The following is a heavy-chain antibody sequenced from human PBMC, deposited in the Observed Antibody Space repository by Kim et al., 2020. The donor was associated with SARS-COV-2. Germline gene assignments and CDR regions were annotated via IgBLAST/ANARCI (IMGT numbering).Heavy chain of an antibody. Sequence: GGSLRLSCAASGFTFNNYAMRWVRQAPGKGLEWVSGIRDSGSSTQYADSVKGRFSISRDNSKNMLYLQMDSLRAEDTAVYYCAKVTSGSSGWFEYFQHWGQGTLVTVSS. D-gene: IGHD6-19*01. CDR3: AKVTSGSSGWFEYFQH. V-gene: IGHV3-23*01. CDR1: GFTFNNYA. J-gene: IGHJ1*01. CDR2: IRDSGSST.